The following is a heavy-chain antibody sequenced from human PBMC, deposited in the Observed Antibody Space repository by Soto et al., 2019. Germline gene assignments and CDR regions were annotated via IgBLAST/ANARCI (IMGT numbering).Heavy chain of an antibody. CDR1: GFLFSGYA. J-gene: IGHJ4*02. V-gene: IGHV3-30*04. Sequence: QVQLVESGGGVVQPGGSLRLSCATSGFLFSGYAMHWVRQTPGKGLEWVAVISYDGKEKYYADSAEGRFTISRESSGVTLYLQMSSLRVEVTAVYYCARGRGLAARPQHLDHWGQGTLVTVSS. CDR2: ISYDGKEK. D-gene: IGHD6-6*01. CDR3: ARGRGLAARPQHLDH.